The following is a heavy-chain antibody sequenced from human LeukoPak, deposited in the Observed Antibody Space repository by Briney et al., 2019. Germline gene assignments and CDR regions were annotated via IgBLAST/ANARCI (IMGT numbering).Heavy chain of an antibody. CDR3: ARDSSSWYPNNWFDP. D-gene: IGHD6-13*01. J-gene: IGHJ5*02. CDR2: INTSTGNP. CDR1: GYTFTSYA. V-gene: IGHV7-4-1*02. Sequence: ASVKVSCKASGYTFTSYAMNWVRQAPGQGLEWMGWINTSTGNPTYAQGFTGRFVFSLDTSVSTAYLQISSLKAEDTAVYYCARDSSSWYPNNWFDPWGQGTLVTVSS.